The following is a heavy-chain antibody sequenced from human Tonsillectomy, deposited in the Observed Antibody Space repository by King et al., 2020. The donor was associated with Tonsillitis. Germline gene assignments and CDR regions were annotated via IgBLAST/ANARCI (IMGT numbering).Heavy chain of an antibody. CDR2: IYNGGST. D-gene: IGHD1-26*01. V-gene: IGHV3-53*04. Sequence: VQLVESGGGLVQPGGSLRLSCAASGFTVSNNYMSWVRQAPGKGLEWVSVIYNGGSTYYADSVKGRFTISRHNSKNTLYLQMNSLRAEDTAVYYCASGAAYYYYGMDVWGPGTTVTVSS. CDR3: ASGAAYYYYGMDV. J-gene: IGHJ6*02. CDR1: GFTVSNNY.